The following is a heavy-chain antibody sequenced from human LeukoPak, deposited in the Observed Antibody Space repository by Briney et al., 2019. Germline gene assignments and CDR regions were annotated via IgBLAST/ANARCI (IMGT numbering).Heavy chain of an antibody. CDR1: GFTFDDYA. CDR3: AKTPMDRYCSSTSCYYFDY. Sequence: GGSLRLFCAASGFTFDDYAMHWARQAPGRGLEWVSGISWNSGSIGYADSVKGRFTISRDNAKNSLYLQMNSLRAEDTALYYCAKTPMDRYCSSTSCYYFDYWGQGTLVTVSS. J-gene: IGHJ4*02. CDR2: ISWNSGSI. D-gene: IGHD2-2*01. V-gene: IGHV3-9*01.